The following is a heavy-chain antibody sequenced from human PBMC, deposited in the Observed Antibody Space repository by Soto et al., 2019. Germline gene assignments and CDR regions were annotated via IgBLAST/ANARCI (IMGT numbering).Heavy chain of an antibody. D-gene: IGHD3-10*01. J-gene: IGHJ6*02. CDR1: GFTFSNYA. CDR3: AKRAFYGSGIPNYYGMDG. CDR2: ISGTGGGT. V-gene: IGHV3-23*01. Sequence: EVHLLESGGGLVQPGGSLRLSCAASGFTFSNYAMTWVRQAPGKGLEWVSVISGTGGGTNNADSAKGRFTTSRDNSKNTLYLQMNSLRAEDTAVYYCAKRAFYGSGIPNYYGMDGWGQGTAVNVSS.